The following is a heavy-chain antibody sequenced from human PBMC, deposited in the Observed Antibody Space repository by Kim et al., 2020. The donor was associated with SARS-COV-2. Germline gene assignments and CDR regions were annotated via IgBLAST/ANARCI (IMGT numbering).Heavy chain of an antibody. CDR3: APGGYYGSGNYFDY. CDR1: GFTFSSYA. CDR2: ISGSGGST. Sequence: GGSLRLSCAASGFTFSSYAMSWVHQAPGKGLEWVSAISGSGGSTYYADSVKGRFTISRDNSKNTLYLQMNSLRAEDTAVYYCAPGGYYGSGNYFDYWGQGTLVTVSS. D-gene: IGHD3-10*01. V-gene: IGHV3-23*01. J-gene: IGHJ4*02.